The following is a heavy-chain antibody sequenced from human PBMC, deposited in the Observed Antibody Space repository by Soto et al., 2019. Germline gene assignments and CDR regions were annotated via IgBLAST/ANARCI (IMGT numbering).Heavy chain of an antibody. D-gene: IGHD7-27*01. Sequence: EVQLVESGGGLVQPGGSLRLSCAASGFTFRDHGMNWVRQAPGKGLEWISHISDNRRHIYYADSVKGRFTISRDNAKNSLSLQLNSLRDDDTAVYYCARDQSWASDYWGQGTLVTVSS. V-gene: IGHV3-48*02. CDR3: ARDQSWASDY. CDR1: GFTFRDHG. J-gene: IGHJ4*02. CDR2: ISDNRRHI.